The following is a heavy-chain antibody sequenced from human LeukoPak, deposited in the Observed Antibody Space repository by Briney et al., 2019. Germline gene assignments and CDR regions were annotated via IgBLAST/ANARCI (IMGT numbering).Heavy chain of an antibody. CDR3: AKGSF. J-gene: IGHJ4*02. CDR2: ISESGGST. D-gene: IGHD3-10*01. V-gene: IGHV3-23*01. CDR1: GFIFSNYG. Sequence: GGSLRLSCAASGFIFSNYGMNWVRQAPGKGLEWVSGISESGGSTYYADSVKGRFTSSRDNSKNTLYLQMNDLRAEDTAAYYCAKGSFWGQGTLVTVSS.